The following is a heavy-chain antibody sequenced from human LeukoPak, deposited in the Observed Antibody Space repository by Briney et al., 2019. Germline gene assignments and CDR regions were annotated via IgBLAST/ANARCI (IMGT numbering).Heavy chain of an antibody. D-gene: IGHD3-10*01. CDR1: GFTFDDYG. CDR3: ARGVNSLRSGSYLRDWFDP. V-gene: IGHV3-20*04. J-gene: IGHJ5*02. Sequence: GGSLRLSCAASGFTFDDYGMSWVRQAPGKGLEWVSGINWNGGSTGYADSVKGRFTIARDNAKNSLYLQMNSLRAEDPAVYFCARGVNSLRSGSYLRDWFDPWGQGTLVTVSS. CDR2: INWNGGST.